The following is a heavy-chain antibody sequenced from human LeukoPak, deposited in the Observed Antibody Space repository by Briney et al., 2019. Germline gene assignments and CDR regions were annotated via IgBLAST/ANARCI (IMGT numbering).Heavy chain of an antibody. D-gene: IGHD2-2*02. CDR3: ARHLGFCSTTTCNTWFDP. CDR2: IYYSGST. CDR1: GGSISSYS. Sequence: SETLSLTCTVSGGSISSYSWSWIRQPPGKGLEWIAYIYYSGSTNYNPSLKSRVTISVDTSKNQFSLKLSSVTAADTAVYYCARHLGFCSTTTCNTWFDPWGQGTLVTVSS. V-gene: IGHV4-59*08. J-gene: IGHJ5*02.